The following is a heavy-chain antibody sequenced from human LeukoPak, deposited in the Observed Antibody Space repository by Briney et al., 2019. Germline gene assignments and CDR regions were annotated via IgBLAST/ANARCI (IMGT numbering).Heavy chain of an antibody. D-gene: IGHD1-20*01. CDR1: GYTFTDYY. Sequence: ASVKVSCKASGYTFTDYYIHWVRQAPGQGLEWMGCIKPNSGGTKYAQTFQGRVTMTGGTSINTAYMELSRLTYDDTAVYYCAGLPRYNWNEPLDYWGQGTLVTVSS. J-gene: IGHJ4*02. CDR2: IKPNSGGT. CDR3: AGLPRYNWNEPLDY. V-gene: IGHV1-2*02.